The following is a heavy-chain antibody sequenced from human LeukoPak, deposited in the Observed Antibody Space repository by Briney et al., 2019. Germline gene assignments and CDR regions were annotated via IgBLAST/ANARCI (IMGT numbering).Heavy chain of an antibody. V-gene: IGHV1-2*02. CDR2: INPNSGDT. J-gene: IGHJ4*02. CDR1: GYTFTGYY. Sequence: GASVTLSCKASGYTFTGYYMHWVRQAPGQGLEWMGWINPNSGDTNYAQKFQGRVTMTSDTSISTAYMEPSRLTSDDTAVYYCARGAYSYWGSRVAYWGQGTLVIVS. D-gene: IGHD7-27*01. CDR3: ARGAYSYWGSRVAY.